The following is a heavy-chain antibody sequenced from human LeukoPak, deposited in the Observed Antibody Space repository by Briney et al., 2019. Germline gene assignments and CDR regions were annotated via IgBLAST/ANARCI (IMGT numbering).Heavy chain of an antibody. CDR1: GFILSDYG. J-gene: IGHJ3*02. Sequence: PGGPLRLSCAASGFILSDYGMHWVRQAPGKGLEWVTGNWYDGSNEDYADSVKGRFTISRDNSQNTLYLQMNSLRVEDTAIYYCARDHLYGSGNSNSAFDIWGQGTMVTVSS. CDR2: NWYDGSNE. CDR3: ARDHLYGSGNSNSAFDI. D-gene: IGHD3-10*01. V-gene: IGHV3-33*01.